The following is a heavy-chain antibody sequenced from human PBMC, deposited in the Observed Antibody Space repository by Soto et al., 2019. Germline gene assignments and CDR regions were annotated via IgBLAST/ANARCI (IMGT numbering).Heavy chain of an antibody. V-gene: IGHV3-23*01. J-gene: IGHJ4*02. CDR2: ISGSGGST. CDR3: AKVVQWLVGYYFDY. D-gene: IGHD6-19*01. Sequence: AISGSGGSTYYADSVKGRFTISRDNSKNTLYLQMNSLRAEDTAVYYCAKVVQWLVGYYFDYWGQGTLVTVSS.